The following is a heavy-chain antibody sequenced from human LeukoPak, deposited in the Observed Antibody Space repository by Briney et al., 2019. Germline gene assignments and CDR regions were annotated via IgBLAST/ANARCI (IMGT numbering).Heavy chain of an antibody. D-gene: IGHD3-22*01. CDR1: GYTFTSYG. J-gene: IGHJ4*02. Sequence: ASVKVSCKASGYTFTSYGISWVRQAPGQGLEWMGWISAYNGNTNYAQKLQGRVTMTTDTSTSTAYMELRSLRSDDTAVYYCARDFYYDSSGYYSRRKFDYWGQGPLVTVSS. V-gene: IGHV1-18*01. CDR3: ARDFYYDSSGYYSRRKFDY. CDR2: ISAYNGNT.